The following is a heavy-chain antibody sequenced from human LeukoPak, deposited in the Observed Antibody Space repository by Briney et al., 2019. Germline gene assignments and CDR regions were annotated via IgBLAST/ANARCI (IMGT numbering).Heavy chain of an antibody. D-gene: IGHD1-7*01. CDR3: ARAGNWNYALDAFDI. Sequence: PGGSLRLSCAASGFTFSDYYMSWIRQAPGKGLEWVSYISSSGSTIYYADSVKGRFTISRDNAKNSLYLQMNSLRAEDTAVYYCARAGNWNYALDAFDIWGQGTMVTVSS. CDR1: GFTFSDYY. J-gene: IGHJ3*02. V-gene: IGHV3-11*04. CDR2: ISSSGSTI.